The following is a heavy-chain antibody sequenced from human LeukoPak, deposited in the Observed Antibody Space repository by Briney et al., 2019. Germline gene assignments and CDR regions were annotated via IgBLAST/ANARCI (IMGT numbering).Heavy chain of an antibody. CDR1: GFTFRNCG. V-gene: IGHV3-33*01. CDR2: IWYDGSNK. J-gene: IGHJ4*02. Sequence: GGSLRLSCAASGFTFRNCGMNWVRQALGKGLEWVAVIWYDGSNKYYADSVKGRFTISRDNSKNTLYLQMNSLSAEDTAVYYCTTVRSCSGGDCYYLDYWGQGTLVTVSS. D-gene: IGHD2-21*02. CDR3: TTVRSCSGGDCYYLDY.